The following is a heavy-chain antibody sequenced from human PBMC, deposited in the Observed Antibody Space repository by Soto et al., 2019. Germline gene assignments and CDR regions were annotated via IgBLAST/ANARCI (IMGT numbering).Heavy chain of an antibody. CDR3: ARGGSSGYSYG. CDR2: IYYSGST. J-gene: IGHJ4*02. V-gene: IGHV4-59*01. Sequence: PSETLSLTCSVSGGSISSYYWSLIRQPPGKGLEWIGYIYYSGSTNYNPSLKSRVTISVDTSKNQFSLKLNSVTAADTAVYYCARGGSSGYSYGWGQGTLVTVSS. CDR1: GGSISSYY. D-gene: IGHD5-18*01.